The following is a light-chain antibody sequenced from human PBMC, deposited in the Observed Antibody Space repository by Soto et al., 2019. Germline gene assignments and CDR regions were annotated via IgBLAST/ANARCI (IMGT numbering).Light chain of an antibody. CDR3: QQFDGSVT. CDR2: GAP. V-gene: IGKV3-20*01. J-gene: IGKJ1*01. Sequence: EIVLTQSPGSLSLSPGERATLSCRASQSVSSTFFAWYQQRPGQAPRLLMYGAPSRATGIPERFSGSGSGTDFTLTISRLEPEDFAVYYCQQFDGSVTFGQGTKVEIK. CDR1: QSVSSTF.